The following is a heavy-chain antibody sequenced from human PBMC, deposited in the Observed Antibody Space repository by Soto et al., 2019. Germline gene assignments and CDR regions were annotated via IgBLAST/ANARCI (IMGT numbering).Heavy chain of an antibody. J-gene: IGHJ4*02. CDR1: GGSVSSSGNY. CDR3: TRGLFSGSSYSGSWYYFDS. Sequence: SETLSLTCTVSGGSVSSSGNYWGWIRQPPGKGLEWIGSIYYSGSTYYNPSLKSRVTISTMSNNKFSLELSSVTAADTAVYYCTRGLFSGSSYSGSWYYFDSWGQGTMVTVSS. V-gene: IGHV4-39*07. D-gene: IGHD1-26*01. CDR2: IYYSGST.